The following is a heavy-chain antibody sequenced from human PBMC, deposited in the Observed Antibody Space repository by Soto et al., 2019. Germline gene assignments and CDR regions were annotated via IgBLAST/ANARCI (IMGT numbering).Heavy chain of an antibody. CDR1: GFTFGDYA. J-gene: IGHJ6*02. CDR2: IRSKAYGGTT. Sequence: GGSLRLSCTASGFTFGDYAVSWFRQAPGKGLEWVGFIRSKAYGGTTEYAASVKGRFTISRDDSKSIAYLQMNSLKTEDTAVYYCTRDWPGAWYGGYYYYGMDVWGQGTTVTVSS. CDR3: TRDWPGAWYGGYYYYGMDV. V-gene: IGHV3-49*03. D-gene: IGHD1-26*01.